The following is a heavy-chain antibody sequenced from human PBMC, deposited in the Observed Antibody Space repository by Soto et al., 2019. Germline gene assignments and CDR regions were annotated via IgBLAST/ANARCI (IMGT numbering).Heavy chain of an antibody. CDR2: VHDSGST. D-gene: IGHD3-16*01. V-gene: IGHV4-59*01. CDR1: GGSTSIYY. J-gene: IGHJ6*02. CDR3: ARGRGGATFFGGSYYYYYGLDV. Sequence: SETLSLTCSVSGGSTSIYYWTWIRQPPGKGLEWIGYVHDSGSTNYNPSLKSRVTISMDMSNNQFSLKLNSVTAADTAVYYCARGRGGATFFGGSYYYYYGLDVWGQGTTVIGSS.